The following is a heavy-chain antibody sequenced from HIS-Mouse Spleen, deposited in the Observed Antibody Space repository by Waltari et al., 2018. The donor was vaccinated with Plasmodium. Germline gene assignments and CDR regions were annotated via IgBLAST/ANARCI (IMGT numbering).Heavy chain of an antibody. CDR1: GGSFSGSY. CDR2: INHSGST. Sequence: QVQLQQWGAGLLKPSETLSLTCAVYGGSFSGSYWSCLRQPPGKGLEWIGEINHSGSTNYNPSLKSRVTISVDTSKNQFSLKLSSVTAADTAVYYCARGLRQLVLAAFDIWGQGTMVTVSS. J-gene: IGHJ3*02. CDR3: ARGLRQLVLAAFDI. V-gene: IGHV4-34*01. D-gene: IGHD6-13*01.